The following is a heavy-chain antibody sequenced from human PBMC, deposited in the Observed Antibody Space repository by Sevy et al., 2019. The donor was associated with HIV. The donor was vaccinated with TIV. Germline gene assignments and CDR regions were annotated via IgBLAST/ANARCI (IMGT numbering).Heavy chain of an antibody. V-gene: IGHV5-51*01. CDR3: ARRFYDTNGYPQYFFDS. J-gene: IGHJ4*02. CDR1: GYRFSSYW. CDR2: IYPDDSDT. Sequence: GEALKISCKGSGYRFSSYWIGWVRQMPGKGLQWMGIIYPDDSDTRYSPSFQGQVIISADKSISTAYLQWRSLKASDTAVYFCARRFYDTNGYPQYFFDSWGQGTLVTVS. D-gene: IGHD3-22*01.